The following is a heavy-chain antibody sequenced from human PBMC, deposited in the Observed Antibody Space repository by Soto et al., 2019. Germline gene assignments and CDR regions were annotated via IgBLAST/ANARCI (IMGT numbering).Heavy chain of an antibody. CDR2: IYYSGST. D-gene: IGHD7-27*01. Sequence: PSETLSLTCTVSGGSISSSSYYWGWIRQPPGKGLEWIGSIYYSGSTYYNPPLKSRVTISVDTSKNQFSLKLSSVTAADTAVYYCARHIANWGSNWFDPWGQGTLVTVSS. J-gene: IGHJ5*02. V-gene: IGHV4-39*01. CDR1: GGSISSSSYY. CDR3: ARHIANWGSNWFDP.